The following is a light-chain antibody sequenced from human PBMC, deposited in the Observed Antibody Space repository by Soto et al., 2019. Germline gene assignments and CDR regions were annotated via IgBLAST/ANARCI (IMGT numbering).Light chain of an antibody. V-gene: IGLV2-8*01. Sequence: QSVLTQPPSAPGSPGQSVAISCTGTSSDVGGYDFVSWYQQHPGKAPRLVIYEVTKRPSGIADRFSGSKSGNTASLTVSGLQAEDEADYYCSSYAGNRHFYVFGTGTKVTVL. J-gene: IGLJ1*01. CDR3: SSYAGNRHFYV. CDR2: EVT. CDR1: SSDVGGYDF.